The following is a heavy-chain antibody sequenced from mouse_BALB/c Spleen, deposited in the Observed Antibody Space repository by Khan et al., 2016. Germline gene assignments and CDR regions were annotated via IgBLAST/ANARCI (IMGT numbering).Heavy chain of an antibody. V-gene: IGHV3-6*02. CDR1: GYSITSGYY. J-gene: IGHJ2*01. Sequence: EVQLQESGPGLVKPSQSLSLTCSVTGYSITSGYYWNWIRQFPGNKLEWMGSISYDGSNNYNPSLKNRISITRDTSKNQFFLKLNSVTTEDTATFYCAGAWYFDYWGQGTTLTVSS. CDR2: ISYDGSN. CDR3: AGAWYFDY.